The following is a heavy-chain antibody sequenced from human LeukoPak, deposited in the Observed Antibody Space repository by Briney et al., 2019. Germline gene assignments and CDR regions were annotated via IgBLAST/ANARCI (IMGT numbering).Heavy chain of an antibody. J-gene: IGHJ4*02. CDR1: GDSFSGYY. CDR2: INYSGTT. Sequence: SETLSLTCAVYGDSFSGYYWSWIRQPPGKGLEWIGEINYSGTTNYNPSLKSRVTISADTSKNQLSLRLSSVTAADTALYYCAYSGSYGHLGYWGQGIPVTVSS. D-gene: IGHD1-26*01. CDR3: AYSGSYGHLGY. V-gene: IGHV4-34*01.